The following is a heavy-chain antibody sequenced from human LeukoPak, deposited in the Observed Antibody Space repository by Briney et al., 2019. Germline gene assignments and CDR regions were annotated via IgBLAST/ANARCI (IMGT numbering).Heavy chain of an antibody. V-gene: IGHV4-59*01. CDR2: IYYSGST. CDR1: GGSIRSYY. D-gene: IGHD2/OR15-2a*01. CDR3: ARDPPKYRAFDI. J-gene: IGHJ3*02. Sequence: SETLSLTCTVSGGSIRSYYWSWIRQPPGKGLEWIGYIYYSGSTNYNPTLKSRVTISVDTSKNQFSLKRSSVTAADTAVYYCARDPPKYRAFDIWGQGTMVTVSS.